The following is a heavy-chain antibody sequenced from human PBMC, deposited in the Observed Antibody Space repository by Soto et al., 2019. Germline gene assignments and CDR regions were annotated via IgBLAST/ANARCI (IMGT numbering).Heavy chain of an antibody. CDR1: GFTFSSYA. V-gene: IGHV3-64*01. D-gene: IGHD6-25*01. J-gene: IGHJ3*02. Sequence: PGGSLRLSCAASGFTFSSYAMHWVRQAPGKGLEKVSAISSNGGSTYYANSVKGRFTISRDNSKNTLYLQMGSLRAEDMAVYYCARSSPSGAFDIWGQGTMVTVSS. CDR2: ISSNGGST. CDR3: ARSSPSGAFDI.